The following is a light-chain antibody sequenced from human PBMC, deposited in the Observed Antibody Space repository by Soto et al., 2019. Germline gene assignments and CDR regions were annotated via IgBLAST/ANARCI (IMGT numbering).Light chain of an antibody. J-gene: IGKJ1*01. V-gene: IGKV4-1*01. CDR2: WAS. CDR3: QQYYSTPWT. CDR1: QSVLYSSNNKNY. Sequence: DIVMTQSPDSLGVSLGARATINCKSSQSVLYSSNNKNYLAWYQQKPGQPPKLLIYWASTRDSGVPDRFSGSGSGTDFTLTISSLQAEDVAVYDCQQYYSTPWTFGQGTKVEVK.